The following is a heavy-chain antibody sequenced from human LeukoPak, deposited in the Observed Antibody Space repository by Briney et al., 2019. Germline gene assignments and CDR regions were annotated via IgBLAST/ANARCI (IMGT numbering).Heavy chain of an antibody. CDR1: GFPFSTYW. CDR2: IESDESKT. D-gene: IGHD6-13*01. J-gene: IGHJ4*02. V-gene: IGHV3-74*01. Sequence: GGSLRLSCAASGFPFSTYWMHWVRQAPGKGLEWVSRIESDESKTAYADSVKGRFTISRDNAKNTLSLHMNSLRAEDTAGYYCARGYSSSWYPLFDYWGQGTLVTVSS. CDR3: ARGYSSSWYPLFDY.